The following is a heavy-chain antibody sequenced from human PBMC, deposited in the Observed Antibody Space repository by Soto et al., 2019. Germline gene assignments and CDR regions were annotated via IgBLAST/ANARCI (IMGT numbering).Heavy chain of an antibody. CDR3: AREMTTVTTFDP. CDR2: IYHSGST. D-gene: IGHD4-17*01. V-gene: IGHV4-30-2*01. Sequence: SAALSLTGALFSSPAETGTYSRRRTRQPPGKGLECIGYIYHSGSTYYNPSLKSRVTISVDRSNHQFSLQPSSATPAPTDVQYCAREMTTVTTFDPWGQGTLVTVS. J-gene: IGHJ5*02. CDR1: SSPAETGTYS.